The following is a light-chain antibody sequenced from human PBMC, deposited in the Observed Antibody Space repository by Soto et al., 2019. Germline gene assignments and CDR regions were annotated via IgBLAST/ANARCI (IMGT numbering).Light chain of an antibody. V-gene: IGLV2-14*01. CDR1: SSDVGVYNY. Sequence: QSVLTQPASGSGSPGQSITISCTGTSSDVGVYNYGSWYQQHPGKAPQLMIYDVSNRPSGVSNRYSVSKAGNTASLTISGLQAEDEDYYYCSSYASSSPVVVGGGTKLTVL. CDR3: SSYASSSPVV. CDR2: DVS. J-gene: IGLJ2*01.